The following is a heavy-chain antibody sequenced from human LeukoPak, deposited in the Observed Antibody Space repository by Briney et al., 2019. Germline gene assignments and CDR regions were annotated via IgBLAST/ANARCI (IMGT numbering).Heavy chain of an antibody. CDR3: ARVYLERLTAGYFDH. CDR2: ISGSGGST. J-gene: IGHJ4*02. V-gene: IGHV3-23*01. Sequence: PGGSLRLSCAASGFTFSSYAMSWVRQAPGMGLDWVSSISGSGGSTYYADSVKGRFTISRDNSKNTLYLQMNSLRDEDSAAYYCARVYLERLTAGYFDHWGQGTWVTVSP. D-gene: IGHD2-8*01. CDR1: GFTFSSYA.